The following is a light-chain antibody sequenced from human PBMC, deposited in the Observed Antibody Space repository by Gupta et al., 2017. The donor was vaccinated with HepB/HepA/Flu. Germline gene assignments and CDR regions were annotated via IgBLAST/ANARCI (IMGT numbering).Light chain of an antibody. CDR3: QQVFSSPLT. CDR2: WAS. CDR1: QSVFSSSSDRNY. V-gene: IGKV4-1*01. J-gene: IGKJ4*01. Sequence: DIVLTQSPDSLAVSLGERATINCNFNQSVFSSSSDRNYLAWYQHRPGQPPKLLIDWASTRESGVPDRFTGSGSGTHFTLSISSLQAEDVAVYYCQQVFSSPLTFGGGTKVVIK.